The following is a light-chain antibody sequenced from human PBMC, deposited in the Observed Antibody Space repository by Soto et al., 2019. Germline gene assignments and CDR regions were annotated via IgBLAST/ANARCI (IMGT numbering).Light chain of an antibody. Sequence: DIVMTQSPASLAVSLGERATIHCKSSQRVLYSSNTKNFLAWYQQKPGQPPKLLIHWASTRESGVPDRFSGSGSGTDFTLTISSLQAEDVAVYYCQQYYNSPLTLGGGTKVENK. CDR3: QQYYNSPLT. CDR2: WAS. V-gene: IGKV4-1*01. J-gene: IGKJ4*01. CDR1: QRVLYSSNTKNF.